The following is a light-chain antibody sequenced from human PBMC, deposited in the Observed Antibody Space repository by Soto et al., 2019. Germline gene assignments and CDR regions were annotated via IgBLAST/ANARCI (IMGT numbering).Light chain of an antibody. J-gene: IGKJ5*01. CDR2: DAS. CDR3: QQRSNWPIT. CDR1: QSISSY. Sequence: EIVLTESPATLSLSPGERANLSCRASQSISSYLAWYQQKLGQAPRLLIYDASNRATGIPARFSGCGSGTDFTLTISSLEPEDFAVYYCQQRSNWPITFGQGTRLEIK. V-gene: IGKV3-11*01.